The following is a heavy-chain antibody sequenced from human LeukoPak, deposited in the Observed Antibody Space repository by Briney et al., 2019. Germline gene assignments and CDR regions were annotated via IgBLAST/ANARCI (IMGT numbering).Heavy chain of an antibody. CDR2: IKQDGSEI. CDR3: AKDGGYYDMPFDY. J-gene: IGHJ4*02. D-gene: IGHD3-9*01. Sequence: PGGSLRLSCAASGFTFNSYWMSWVRQAPGKGPEWVANIKQDGSEIYYVDSVKGRFTISRDNAKNSLYLQMNSLRAEDTAVYYCAKDGGYYDMPFDYWGQGTLVTVSS. CDR1: GFTFNSYW. V-gene: IGHV3-7*01.